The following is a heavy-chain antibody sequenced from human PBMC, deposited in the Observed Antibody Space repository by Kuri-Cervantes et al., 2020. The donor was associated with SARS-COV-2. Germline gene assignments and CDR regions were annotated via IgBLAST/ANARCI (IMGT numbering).Heavy chain of an antibody. Sequence: GGSLRLSCAASGFTFSSYAMSWVRQAPGKGLEWVSAISGSGGSTYYADSVKGRFTISRDNSKNTLCLQMNSLRAEDTAVYYCAKEGPTGYYDSSGYYYDYYYGMDVWGQGTTVPVSS. CDR3: AKEGPTGYYDSSGYYYDYYYGMDV. D-gene: IGHD3-22*01. J-gene: IGHJ6*02. CDR1: GFTFSSYA. CDR2: ISGSGGST. V-gene: IGHV3-23*01.